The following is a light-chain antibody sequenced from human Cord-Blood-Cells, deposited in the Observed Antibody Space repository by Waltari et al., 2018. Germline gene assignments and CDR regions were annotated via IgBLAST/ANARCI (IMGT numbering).Light chain of an antibody. CDR1: SGINVGTSR. CDR3: MIWHSSAWV. V-gene: IGLV5-45*02. Sequence: QAVLTQPSSLSASPGASASLTCTLRSGINVGTSRIYWYQQKPGSPPQYLLRYKSDSDKKQGSGVPSRFSGSKDASANAGILLISGLQSEDEADYYCMIWHSSAWVFGGGTKLTVL. J-gene: IGLJ3*02. CDR2: YKSDSDK.